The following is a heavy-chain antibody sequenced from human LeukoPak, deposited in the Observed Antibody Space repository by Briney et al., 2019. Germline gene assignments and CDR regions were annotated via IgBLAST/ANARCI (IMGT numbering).Heavy chain of an antibody. CDR2: AYYNGNT. Sequence: SETLSLTCTISGGSIGTDHWTWIRQPPGRGLDWIGYAYYNGNTNYNPSLNSRVTISVDTSNNQFSLRLTSVTTADTAVYYCARGHPPNLDVWGQGTTVTVSS. CDR1: GGSIGTDH. J-gene: IGHJ6*02. V-gene: IGHV4-59*01. CDR3: ARGHPPNLDV.